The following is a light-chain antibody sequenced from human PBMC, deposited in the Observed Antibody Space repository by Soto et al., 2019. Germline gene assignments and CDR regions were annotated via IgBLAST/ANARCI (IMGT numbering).Light chain of an antibody. V-gene: IGKV3-15*01. J-gene: IGKJ4*02. CDR2: GTS. Sequence: ATLFCRASQSVSNKLAWYQQKPGQAPRLIIYGTSTRATGIPARFSGSGSGTDFTLTISSLQSEDFAIYYCQQYNKWPQFGGGTKVDIK. CDR1: QSVSNK. CDR3: QQYNKWPQ.